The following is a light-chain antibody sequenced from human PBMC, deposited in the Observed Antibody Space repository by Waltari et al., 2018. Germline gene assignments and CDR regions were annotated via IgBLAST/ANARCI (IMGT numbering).Light chain of an antibody. CDR2: GAS. Sequence: EIVLTQSPGTLSLSPGERATLYRRASQSFSGRFLAWYQQKPGQAPRLLIYGASNRATGIPDRFSGSESETDFTLAISRLEPEDCAVYFCQQYGTSPPYTFGQGTKLEIK. CDR3: QQYGTSPPYT. CDR1: QSFSGRF. V-gene: IGKV3-20*01. J-gene: IGKJ2*01.